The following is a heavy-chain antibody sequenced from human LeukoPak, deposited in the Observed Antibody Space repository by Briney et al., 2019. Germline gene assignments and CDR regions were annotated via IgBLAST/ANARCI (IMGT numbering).Heavy chain of an antibody. CDR2: ISAYNGNT. V-gene: IGHV1-18*04. CDR1: GYTFTSYG. D-gene: IGHD4-17*01. J-gene: IGHJ6*04. Sequence: ASVKVSCKASGYTFTSYGISWVRQAPGQGLEWMGWISAYNGNTNYAQKLQGRVTMTIDTSTSTAYMELRSLRSDDTAVYYCARDKPAVTTSYYYGMDVWGKGTTVTVSS. CDR3: ARDKPAVTTSYYYGMDV.